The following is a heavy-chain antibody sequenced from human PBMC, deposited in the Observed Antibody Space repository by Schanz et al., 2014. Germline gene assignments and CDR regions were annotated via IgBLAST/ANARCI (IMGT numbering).Heavy chain of an antibody. V-gene: IGHV3-11*06. D-gene: IGHD3-10*01. CDR3: AKDLHSNSGNYYSYYFDS. Sequence: PGGSLRLSCAASGFTFSDYYMTWIRQAPGKGLEWVSDISDSGDSTHYADSVKARFTISRDNSKNSVSLQMDSLRPEDTAVYFCAKDLHSNSGNYYSYYFDSWGPGALVTVSS. CDR1: GFTFSDYY. J-gene: IGHJ4*02. CDR2: ISDSGDST.